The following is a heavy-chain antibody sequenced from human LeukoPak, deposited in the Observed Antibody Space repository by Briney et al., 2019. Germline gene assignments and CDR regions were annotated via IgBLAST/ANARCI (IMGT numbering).Heavy chain of an antibody. V-gene: IGHV4-39*07. Sequence: SETLSLTCTVSGGSISSSSYYWGWIRQPPGKGLEWIGSIYHSGSTYYNPSLKSRVTISVDTSKNQFSLKLSSVTAADTAVYYCARDRYYYDSSGSKKLYYFDYWGQGTLVTVSS. CDR3: ARDRYYYDSSGSKKLYYFDY. CDR2: IYHSGST. CDR1: GGSISSSSYY. D-gene: IGHD3-22*01. J-gene: IGHJ4*02.